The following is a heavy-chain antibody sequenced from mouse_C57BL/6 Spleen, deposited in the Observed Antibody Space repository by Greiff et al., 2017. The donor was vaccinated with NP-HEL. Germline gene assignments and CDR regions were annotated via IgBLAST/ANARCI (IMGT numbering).Heavy chain of an antibody. CDR3: TRSRDGAMDD. J-gene: IGHJ4*01. CDR1: GYTFTDYE. D-gene: IGHD2-3*01. CDR2: IDPETGGT. Sequence: VQLQQSGAELVRPGASVTLSCKASGYTFTDYEMHWVKQTPVHGLEWIGAIDPETGGTAYNQKFKGKAILTADKSSSTAYMELRRLTSEDSAVYYCTRSRDGAMDDWGQGTSVTVSS. V-gene: IGHV1-15*01.